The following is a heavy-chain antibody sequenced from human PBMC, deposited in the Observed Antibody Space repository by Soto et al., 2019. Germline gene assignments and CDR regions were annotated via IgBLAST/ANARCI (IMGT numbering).Heavy chain of an antibody. CDR1: GFIFRDYF. Sequence: QVQLVESGGGLVKPGGSLRLSCAGAGFIFRDYFMTWIRQSPGKGLEWVADINISGRMTHYADSVKGRFTMSRDNDKKSLYLQMDRLRVGDTAVYSCARLGVASHHFDHWGQGTLVTVS. J-gene: IGHJ4*02. D-gene: IGHD2-15*01. V-gene: IGHV3-11*01. CDR3: ARLGVASHHFDH. CDR2: INISGRMT.